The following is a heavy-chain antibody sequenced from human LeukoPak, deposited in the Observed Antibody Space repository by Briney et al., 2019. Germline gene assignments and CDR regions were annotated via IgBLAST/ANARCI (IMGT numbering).Heavy chain of an antibody. D-gene: IGHD2-15*01. CDR2: INHSGGT. CDR3: ARGRGYCDGGSCDGFDY. J-gene: IGHJ4*02. Sequence: SETLSLTCAVYGGSFRGYYWSWLRHPLGKGLEWIGEINHSGGTNYSASLKRRVTISVDTSKNQSSLQLSSVTAADTAVYYCARGRGYCDGGSCDGFDYWGQGTLVTVSS. V-gene: IGHV4-34*01. CDR1: GGSFRGYY.